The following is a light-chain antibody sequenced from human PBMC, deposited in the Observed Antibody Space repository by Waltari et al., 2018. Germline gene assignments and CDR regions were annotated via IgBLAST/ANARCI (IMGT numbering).Light chain of an antibody. J-gene: IGKJ2*01. V-gene: IGKV3-11*01. Sequence: EIVLTQSPATLSLSPGERATLSCRASQRVSSYLAWYQQKPGQAPRLLIYDASDRATGIPARFNGSGSWTDFTLTISSLEPEDFAFYYCQHRSNGPLYTFGQGTKLEIK. CDR1: QRVSSY. CDR2: DAS. CDR3: QHRSNGPLYT.